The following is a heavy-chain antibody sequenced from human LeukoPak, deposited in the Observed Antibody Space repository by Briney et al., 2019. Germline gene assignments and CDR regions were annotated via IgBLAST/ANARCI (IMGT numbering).Heavy chain of an antibody. V-gene: IGHV3-53*05. CDR1: GLTVTSNY. CDR3: AKTPPSYGR. Sequence: GGSLRLSCAASGLTVTSNYMTWVRQAPGKGLEWVTVIYSGGSGGSTYYADSVKGRFTISRDNSKNTLYLQMNSLRTEDTALYYCAKTPPSYGRWGQGTLVTVSS. D-gene: IGHD4-23*01. J-gene: IGHJ4*02. CDR2: IYSGGSGGST.